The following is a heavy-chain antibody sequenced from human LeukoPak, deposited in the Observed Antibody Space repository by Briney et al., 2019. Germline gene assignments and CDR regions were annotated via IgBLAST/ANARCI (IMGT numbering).Heavy chain of an antibody. V-gene: IGHV5-10-1*01. Sequence: GESLKISCKGSGYSFTNYWISWVRQMPGKGLEWVGRIDPSDSYTNYSPSFQGHVTISADKSISTAYLQWSSLKASDTAMYYCARSIAAAGTRWASDYWGQGTVVTVSS. CDR3: ARSIAAAGTRWASDY. J-gene: IGHJ4*02. D-gene: IGHD6-13*01. CDR1: GYSFTNYW. CDR2: IDPSDSYT.